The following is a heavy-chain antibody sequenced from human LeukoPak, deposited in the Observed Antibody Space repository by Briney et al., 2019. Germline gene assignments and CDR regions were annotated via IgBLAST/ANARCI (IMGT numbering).Heavy chain of an antibody. D-gene: IGHD2-8*01. CDR2: IKSKTDGGTT. CDR1: GFTFSNAW. J-gene: IGHJ4*02. Sequence: KTGGSLRLSCAASGFTFSNAWMSWVRQAPGKGLEWVGRIKSKTDGGTTDYAAPVKGRFTISRDDSKNTLYLQMNSLRAEDTAVYYCARDYRPIYNTLGLMVYEVFGYWGQGTLVTVSS. CDR3: ARDYRPIYNTLGLMVYEVFGY. V-gene: IGHV3-15*01.